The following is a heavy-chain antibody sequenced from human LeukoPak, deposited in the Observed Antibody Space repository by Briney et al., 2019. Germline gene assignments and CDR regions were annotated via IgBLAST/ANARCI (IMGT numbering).Heavy chain of an antibody. CDR1: GFTFSSYA. V-gene: IGHV3-23*01. CDR3: ANFNAGDSSGYYSAFDI. Sequence: PGGSLRLSCAASGFTFSSYAMSWVRQAPGKGLEWVSAISGSGGSTYYADSVKGRFTISRDNSKNTLYLQMNSLRAEDTAVYYCANFNAGDSSGYYSAFDIWGQGAMVTVSS. D-gene: IGHD3-22*01. J-gene: IGHJ3*02. CDR2: ISGSGGST.